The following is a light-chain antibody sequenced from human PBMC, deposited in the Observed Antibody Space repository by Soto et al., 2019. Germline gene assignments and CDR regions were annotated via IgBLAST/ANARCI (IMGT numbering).Light chain of an antibody. J-gene: IGKJ1*01. CDR3: LQDYTYPRT. Sequence: ATQMTQSPSSLSASVGDRVTITCRASHDIRSDLAWYQKKSGKAPKLLIYAPSSLQSGVPSSFTGSSSGSYFTLTISSLQPEDFATYYCLQDYTYPRTFGQGTSVEI. CDR2: APS. V-gene: IGKV1-6*01. CDR1: HDIRSD.